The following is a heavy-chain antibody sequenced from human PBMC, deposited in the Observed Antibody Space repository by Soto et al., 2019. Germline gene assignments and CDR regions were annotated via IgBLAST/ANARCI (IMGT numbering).Heavy chain of an antibody. CDR3: ARRVYSSRWPNVYMDV. V-gene: IGHV3-23*01. CDR1: GFTFSSYG. Sequence: GGSLRLSCAASGFTFSSYGMNWVRQAPGKGLEWVSSISDSGGSTYYADSVKGRFTISRDNSKNTLYLQMNSLRAEDTALYYCARRVYSSRWPNVYMDVWGKGTSVTVSS. CDR2: ISDSGGST. J-gene: IGHJ6*03. D-gene: IGHD6-13*01.